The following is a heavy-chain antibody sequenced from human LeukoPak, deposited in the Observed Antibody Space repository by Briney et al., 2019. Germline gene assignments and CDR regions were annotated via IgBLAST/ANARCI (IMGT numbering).Heavy chain of an antibody. CDR2: MNPNSGNT. J-gene: IGHJ4*02. D-gene: IGHD2-15*01. V-gene: IGHV1-8*02. CDR3: ARYCSGGSCSFDY. CDR1: GYTFTSYY. Sequence: ASVKVSCKASGYTFTSYYMHWVRQAPGQGLEWMGWMNPNSGNTGYAQKFQGRVTMTRNTSISTAYMELSSLRSEDTAVYYCARYCSGGSCSFDYWGQGTLVTVSS.